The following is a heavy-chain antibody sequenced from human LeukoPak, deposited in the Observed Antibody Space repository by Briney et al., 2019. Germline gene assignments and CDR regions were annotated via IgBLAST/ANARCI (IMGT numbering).Heavy chain of an antibody. CDR2: IYSGGST. V-gene: IGHV3-53*01. J-gene: IGHJ6*03. CDR1: GFTVSSNY. Sequence: GGSLRLSCAASGFTVSSNYMSWVRQAPGKGLEWVSVIYSGGSTYYADSVKGRFTISRDNPKNTLYLQMNSLRAEDTAVYYCAGSATVTRSLYYYYMDVWGKGTTVTVSS. D-gene: IGHD4-17*01. CDR3: AGSATVTRSLYYYYMDV.